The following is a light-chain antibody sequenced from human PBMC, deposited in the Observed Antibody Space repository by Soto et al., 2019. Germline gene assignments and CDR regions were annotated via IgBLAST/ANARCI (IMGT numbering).Light chain of an antibody. V-gene: IGKV1-27*01. CDR3: HKYNSAPPT. Sequence: DIQMTQSPSSLSTSVGDRVTMTSRASQAISIYLAWYQQKPGKVPKLLIYAASTLQSGVPSRFSGSGSGTDFTLTISSLQPEDVATYYCHKYNSAPPTFGQGTKVEI. J-gene: IGKJ1*01. CDR1: QAISIY. CDR2: AAS.